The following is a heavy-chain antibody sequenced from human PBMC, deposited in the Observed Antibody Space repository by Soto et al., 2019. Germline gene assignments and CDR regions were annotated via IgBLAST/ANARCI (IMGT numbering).Heavy chain of an antibody. D-gene: IGHD3-22*01. CDR2: IDWDDDK. J-gene: IGHJ4*02. CDR3: ARIRSDTSVDY. V-gene: IGHV2-70*04. CDR1: GFSLSTTGMR. Sequence: SGPTLVNPTQTLTLTCTFSGFSLSTTGMRVSWIRQPPGKALEWLARIDWDDDKFYSTSLQTRLTISKDTSKNQVVLTMTNMDPVDTATYYCARIRSDTSVDYWGQGTLVTVSS.